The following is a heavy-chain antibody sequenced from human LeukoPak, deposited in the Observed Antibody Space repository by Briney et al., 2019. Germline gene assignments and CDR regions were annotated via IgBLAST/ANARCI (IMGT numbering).Heavy chain of an antibody. J-gene: IGHJ4*02. V-gene: IGHV3-23*01. CDR2: ICGSSGHT. CDR3: AKVGFSEMEWLLYSDH. Sequence: GGSLRLSCTASGLTFSSYDMSWVRQAPGKGLEWVSAICGSSGHTYYADSVKGRITISRDNNKNTLYLQMYSLTAEDTAVYYCAKVGFSEMEWLLYSDHWGQGTLVTVSS. D-gene: IGHD3-3*01. CDR1: GLTFSSYD.